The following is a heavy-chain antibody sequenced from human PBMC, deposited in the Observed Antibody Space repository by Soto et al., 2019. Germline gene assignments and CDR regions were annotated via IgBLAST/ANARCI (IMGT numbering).Heavy chain of an antibody. CDR3: ARLPGGTAHRSGY. V-gene: IGHV3-23*01. J-gene: IGHJ4*02. Sequence: PGGSLRLSCAASGFTFSSYAMSWVRQAPGKGLEWVSAISGSGGSTYYADSVKGRFTISRDNSKNTLYLQMNGLRAEDTAVYYCARLPGGTAHRSGYWGQGTMVTVYS. D-gene: IGHD3-10*01. CDR1: GFTFSSYA. CDR2: ISGSGGST.